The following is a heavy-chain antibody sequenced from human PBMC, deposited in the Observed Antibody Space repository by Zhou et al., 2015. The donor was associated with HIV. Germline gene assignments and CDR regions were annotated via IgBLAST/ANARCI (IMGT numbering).Heavy chain of an antibody. D-gene: IGHD5-18*01. CDR3: SRRGWIHLWLGAFDI. CDR2: IRSKAYDGTT. CDR1: GFTFGDYT. V-gene: IGHV3-49*05. J-gene: IGHJ3*02. Sequence: EVQLVESGGGLVKPGRSLRLSCTASGFTFGDYTMSWFRQAPGKGLEWVGFIRSKAYDGTTEYAASVKGRVTISRDDSKSIAYLQMNSLKTEDTAVYYCSRRGWIHLWLGAFDIWGQGTMVTVSS.